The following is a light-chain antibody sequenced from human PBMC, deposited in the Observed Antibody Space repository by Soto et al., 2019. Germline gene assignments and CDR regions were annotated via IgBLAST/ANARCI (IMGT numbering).Light chain of an antibody. CDR2: GAS. CDR1: QSVSSNY. Sequence: ESVLTPSPGTLSLSPGERATLSCRASQSVSSNYLAWYQQKPGQAPRLLIYGASTRASGIPDRFSGSGSGTDFTLTISRLEPEDFAVYHCQQYSSSPLTFGGGTKV. J-gene: IGKJ4*01. V-gene: IGKV3-20*01. CDR3: QQYSSSPLT.